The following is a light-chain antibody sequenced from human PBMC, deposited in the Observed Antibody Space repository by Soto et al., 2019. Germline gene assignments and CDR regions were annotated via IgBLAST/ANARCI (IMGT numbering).Light chain of an antibody. CDR1: SGHSSYA. J-gene: IGLJ3*02. V-gene: IGLV4-69*01. CDR2: LNSDGSH. CDR3: QTWGTGIRV. Sequence: QPVLTQSPSASASLGASVKLTSTLSSGHSSYAIAWHQQQPEKGPRYLMKLNSDGSHRKGDGIPDRFSGSSSGAERYLTISSLQSEDEADYYCQTWGTGIRVFGGGTKLTVL.